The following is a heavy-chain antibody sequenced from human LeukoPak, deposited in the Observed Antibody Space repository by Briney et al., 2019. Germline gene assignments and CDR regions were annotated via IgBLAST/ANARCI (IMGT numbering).Heavy chain of an antibody. D-gene: IGHD1-7*01. Sequence: ASVKVSCKASGYTFTGYYMHWVRQAPGQGLEWMGWINPNSGGTNYAQKFQGRVTMNRDTSISTAYMELSRLRSDDTAVYYCARVRLLDLLPQFDYWGQGTLVTVSS. J-gene: IGHJ4*02. CDR2: INPNSGGT. V-gene: IGHV1-2*02. CDR3: ARVRLLDLLPQFDY. CDR1: GYTFTGYY.